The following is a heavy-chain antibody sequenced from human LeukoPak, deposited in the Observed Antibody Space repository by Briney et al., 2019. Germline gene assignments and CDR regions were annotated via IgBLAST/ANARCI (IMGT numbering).Heavy chain of an antibody. D-gene: IGHD3-10*01. CDR1: GGSFSGYY. J-gene: IGHJ4*02. CDR2: INHSGST. Sequence: PSETLSLTCAVYGGSFSGYYWSWIRQPPGKGLEWIGEINHSGSTNYNPSLKSRVTISVDTSKNQFSLKLSSVTAADTAIYYCARFRSGSYYPTAFDYWGQGTLVTVSP. V-gene: IGHV4-34*01. CDR3: ARFRSGSYYPTAFDY.